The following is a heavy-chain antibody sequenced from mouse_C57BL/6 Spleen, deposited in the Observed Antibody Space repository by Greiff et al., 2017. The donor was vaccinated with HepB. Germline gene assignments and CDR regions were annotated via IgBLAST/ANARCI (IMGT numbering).Heavy chain of an antibody. CDR2: IDPENGDT. CDR3: TTGYYGSSSYFDD. J-gene: IGHJ2*01. V-gene: IGHV14-4*01. D-gene: IGHD1-1*01. CDR1: GFNIKDDY. Sequence: VQLQQSGAELVRPGASVKLSCTASGFNIKDDYMHWVKQRPEQGLEWIGWIDPENGDTEYASKFQGKATITADTSSNTAYLQLSSLTSEDTAVYYCTTGYYGSSSYFDDWGQGTTLTVSS.